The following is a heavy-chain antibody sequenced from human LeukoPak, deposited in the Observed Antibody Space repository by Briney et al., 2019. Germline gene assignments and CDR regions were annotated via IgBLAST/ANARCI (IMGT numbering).Heavy chain of an antibody. CDR1: GLTFRDYA. V-gene: IGHV3-23*01. CDR3: ARKDYYYYDMDV. Sequence: PGGSPRLPCAASGLTFRDYAMNWVRQAPGKGLEWVSTISGSGGSTYYADSVKGRFTISRDNSKNTLYLQMDSLRAEDTAVYYCARKDYYYYDMDVWGQGTTVTVSS. J-gene: IGHJ6*02. CDR2: ISGSGGST.